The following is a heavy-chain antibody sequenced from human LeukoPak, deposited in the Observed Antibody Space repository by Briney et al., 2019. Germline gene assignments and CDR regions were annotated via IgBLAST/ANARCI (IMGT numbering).Heavy chain of an antibody. CDR2: IDHTGST. D-gene: IGHD6-19*01. V-gene: IGHV4-59*01. Sequence: SETLSLTCTVSDDSITIYYWTWIRQPPGKGLEWIGYIDHTGSTNYNPSLNSRVTISRDTSKNHFSLKLSSATAADTAVYFCARGSGWYPNWGQGTLVTVSS. J-gene: IGHJ4*02. CDR3: ARGSGWYPN. CDR1: DDSITIYY.